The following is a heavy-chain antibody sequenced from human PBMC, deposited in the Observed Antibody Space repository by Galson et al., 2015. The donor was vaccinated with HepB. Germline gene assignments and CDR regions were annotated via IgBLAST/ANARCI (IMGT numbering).Heavy chain of an antibody. CDR3: AILRVVVWADYYDVAA. J-gene: IGHJ6*02. CDR2: ISHDGSTE. Sequence: SLRLSCAASGFTFSGYAMHWVRQAPGKGLEWVAVISHDGSTEYHADSVKGRFTISRDNSKNTLYLQMNSLRQEDTAVYYCAILRVVVWADYYDVAAWGQGTTVIVSS. CDR1: GFTFSGYA. D-gene: IGHD1-26*01. V-gene: IGHV3-30-3*01.